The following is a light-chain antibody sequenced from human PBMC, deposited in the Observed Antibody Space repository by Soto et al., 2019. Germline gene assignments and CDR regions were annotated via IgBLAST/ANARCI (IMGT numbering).Light chain of an antibody. CDR1: QSLMSSY. Sequence: EIVLTQSPGTLSLSPGEIATLSCSARQSLMSSYLVWYQQRPGQPPRLLIYGASNRATGIPDRFSGSGSGTDFTLTISRLEPEDFAVYYCHQYGGSPPETFGQGTKVDI. CDR3: HQYGGSPPET. J-gene: IGKJ1*01. CDR2: GAS. V-gene: IGKV3-20*01.